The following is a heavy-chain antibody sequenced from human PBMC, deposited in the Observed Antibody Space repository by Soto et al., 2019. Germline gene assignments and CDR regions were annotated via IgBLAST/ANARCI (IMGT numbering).Heavy chain of an antibody. D-gene: IGHD2-15*01. J-gene: IGHJ6*02. Sequence: SXKVSFKASGGTXSSYAIRLVRQAPGQGLEWIGGIIPIFCTANYEQKFQVRVTITADESTSTAYMELSSLRSEDTSVYYCAERVKVVVAATPHYYYGMDVWGQGTTGTASS. CDR1: GGTXSSYA. CDR3: AERVKVVVAATPHYYYGMDV. CDR2: IIPIFCTA. V-gene: IGHV1-69*13.